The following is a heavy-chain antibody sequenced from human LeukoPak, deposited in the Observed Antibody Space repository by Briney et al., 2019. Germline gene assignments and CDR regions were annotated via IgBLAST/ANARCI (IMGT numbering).Heavy chain of an antibody. J-gene: IGHJ4*02. CDR1: GFTFSSYA. CDR3: AKDAFGWYYDFWSGYRFDY. D-gene: IGHD3-3*01. V-gene: IGHV3-23*01. CDR2: ISGSGGST. Sequence: PGGSLRLSCAASGFTFSSYAMSWVRQAPGKGLEWVSAISGSGGSTYYADSVKGRFTISRDNSKNTLYPQMNSLRAEDTAVYYCAKDAFGWYYDFWSGYRFDYWGQGTLVTVSS.